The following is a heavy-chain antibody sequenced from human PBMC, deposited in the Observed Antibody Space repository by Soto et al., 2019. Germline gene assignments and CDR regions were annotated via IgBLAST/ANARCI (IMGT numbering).Heavy chain of an antibody. V-gene: IGHV3-48*01. D-gene: IGHD1-26*01. CDR2: ITRSGEIT. CDR3: ARDHQWAFDI. CDR1: AFTFSSYS. J-gene: IGHJ3*02. Sequence: LVESGGGLVQPGGALRLSCAASAFTFSSYSINWVRQAPGKGLEWISYITRSGEITDYADSVKGRFTISRDNAKNSLYLQLKSLRAEDTAVYYCARDHQWAFDIWGQGTTVTVSS.